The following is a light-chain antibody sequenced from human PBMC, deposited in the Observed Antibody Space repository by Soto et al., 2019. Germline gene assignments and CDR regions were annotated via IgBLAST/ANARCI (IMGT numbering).Light chain of an antibody. CDR1: SSNIGSNL. Sequence: QSVLTQPPSVSGTHGQRVTLSCSGGSSNIGSNLVRWYQLLPGTAPKLLISNNNQRPSGFPDRFAGSKSVTSASLTISGLQSEDEADYYCEAWDDSLTDVRFGGGTKLTVL. J-gene: IGLJ2*01. CDR3: EAWDDSLTDVR. V-gene: IGLV1-44*01. CDR2: NNN.